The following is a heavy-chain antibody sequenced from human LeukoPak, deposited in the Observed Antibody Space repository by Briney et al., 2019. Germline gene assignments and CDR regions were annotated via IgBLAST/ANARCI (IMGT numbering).Heavy chain of an antibody. V-gene: IGHV3-48*02. CDR2: ISSSSSTI. CDR3: ARGLTRYGGSRQARVDYYYGMDV. J-gene: IGHJ6*02. D-gene: IGHD2-15*01. CDR1: GFTFSSYS. Sequence: GGSLRPSCAASGFTFSSYSMNWVRQAPGKGLEWVSYISSSSSTIYYADSVKGRFTISRDNAKNSLYLQMNSLRDEDTAVYYRARGLTRYGGSRQARVDYYYGMDVWGQGTTVTVSS.